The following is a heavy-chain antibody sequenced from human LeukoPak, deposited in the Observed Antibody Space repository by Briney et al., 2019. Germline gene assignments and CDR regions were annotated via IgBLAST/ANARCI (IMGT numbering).Heavy chain of an antibody. D-gene: IGHD3-16*01. J-gene: IGHJ4*02. V-gene: IGHV3-74*01. CDR1: GFTFSSYW. CDR3: ARDGEVAYFDY. CDR2: INSDGSST. Sequence: PGGSLRLSCAASGFTFSSYWVHWVRQAPGKGLVWVSRINSDGSSTNYADSVKGRFTISRDSAKNTLYLQMNSLRAEDTAVYYCARDGEVAYFDYWGQGTLVTVSS.